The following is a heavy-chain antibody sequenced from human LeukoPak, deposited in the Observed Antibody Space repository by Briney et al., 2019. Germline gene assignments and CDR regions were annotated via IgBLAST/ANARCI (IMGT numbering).Heavy chain of an antibody. CDR3: ATSETYYDILTGLNYYYYMDV. CDR1: GGTFSIYA. Sequence: SVKVSCKASGGTFSIYAISWVRQAPGQGLEWMGGIIPIFGTANYAQKFQGRVTITTDESTSTAYMELSSLRSEDTAVYYCATSETYYDILTGLNYYYYMDVWGKGTTVTVSS. CDR2: IIPIFGTA. V-gene: IGHV1-69*05. D-gene: IGHD3-9*01. J-gene: IGHJ6*03.